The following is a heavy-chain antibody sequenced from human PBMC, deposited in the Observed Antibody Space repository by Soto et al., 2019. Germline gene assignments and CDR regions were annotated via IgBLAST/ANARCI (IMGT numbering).Heavy chain of an antibody. J-gene: IGHJ4*02. Sequence: SETLSLTCTVASGSISSYYWSWIRQSAGKGLEWIGRIYTSGSTNYNPSLKSRVTISVDTSKNQFSLKLSSVTAADTAVYYCARRRTYYYDSSGSRPQCFDYWGQGTLVTVSS. CDR3: ARRRTYYYDSSGSRPQCFDY. V-gene: IGHV4-4*07. CDR1: SGSISSYY. CDR2: IYTSGST. D-gene: IGHD3-22*01.